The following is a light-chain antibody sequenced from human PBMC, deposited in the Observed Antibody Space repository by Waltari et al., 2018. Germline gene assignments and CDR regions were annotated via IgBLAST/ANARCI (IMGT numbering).Light chain of an antibody. J-gene: IGKJ1*01. CDR3: QQRSLRT. CDR2: DAS. Sequence: EIVLTQSPATLSLSPGARATLSCRASQSVSSYLAWYQQKPGQAPRLLIYDASNRATGIPARFSGSGSGTDCTLTISSLEPEDFAVYYCQQRSLRTFGQGTKVEI. CDR1: QSVSSY. V-gene: IGKV3-11*01.